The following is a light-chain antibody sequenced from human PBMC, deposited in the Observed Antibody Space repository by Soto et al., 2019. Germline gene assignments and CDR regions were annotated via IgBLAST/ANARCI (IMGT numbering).Light chain of an antibody. J-gene: IGKJ3*01. CDR3: QQTHSLPLS. CDR2: SAS. Sequence: DIVMTQSPATLSVAPGERVTFSCRASQGVSRKLAWYQHKPGQAPRLLIYSASSRATGIPDRFSGSGSGTDYTLSISSLQPEDFATYYCQQTHSLPLSFGPGTKVDFK. V-gene: IGKV3D-15*01. CDR1: QGVSRK.